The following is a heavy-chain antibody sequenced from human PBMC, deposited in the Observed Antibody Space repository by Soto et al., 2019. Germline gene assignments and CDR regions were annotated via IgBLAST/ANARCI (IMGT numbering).Heavy chain of an antibody. CDR2: TRNKAASYTT. V-gene: IGHV3-72*01. Sequence: GGSLRLSYAASGFTFSDHYMDWVRQTPGKGLEWVGRTRNKAASYTTEYAASVRGRFTISRDDSKNSLFLQMNSLRTEDTAVYYCARSTTSRTPDAFDIWGQGTMVTVSS. D-gene: IGHD4-17*01. CDR1: GFTFSDHY. CDR3: ARSTTSRTPDAFDI. J-gene: IGHJ3*02.